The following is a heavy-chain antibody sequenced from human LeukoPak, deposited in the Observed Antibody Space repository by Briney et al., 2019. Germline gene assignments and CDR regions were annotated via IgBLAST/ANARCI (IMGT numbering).Heavy chain of an antibody. V-gene: IGHV3-21*01. Sequence: SGGSLRLSCAASGFTFSSYSMNWARQALGKGLEWVSSISSSSSYIYYADSVKGRFTISRDNAKNSLYLQMNSLRAEDTAVYYCARWFGGDYWGQGTLVTVSS. CDR3: ARWFGGDY. CDR2: ISSSSSYI. CDR1: GFTFSSYS. D-gene: IGHD3-10*01. J-gene: IGHJ4*02.